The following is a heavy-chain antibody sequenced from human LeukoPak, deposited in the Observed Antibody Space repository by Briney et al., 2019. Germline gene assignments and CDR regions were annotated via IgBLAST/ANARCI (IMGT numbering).Heavy chain of an antibody. CDR2: TYYRSKWSS. CDR3: ARDNAGIVVVAATGFWFDP. J-gene: IGHJ5*02. Sequence: SQTLSLTCVISGDSVSNNIAAWNWIRQSPSRGLEWLGRTYYRSKWSSDYGPSVRGRINITPDPSKNQFSLHLYSVTPEDTAMYYCARDNAGIVVVAATGFWFDPWGQGTLVTVSS. V-gene: IGHV6-1*01. D-gene: IGHD2-15*01. CDR1: GDSVSNNIAA.